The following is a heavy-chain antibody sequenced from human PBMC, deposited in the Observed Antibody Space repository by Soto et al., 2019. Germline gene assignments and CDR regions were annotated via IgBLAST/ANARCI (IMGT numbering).Heavy chain of an antibody. V-gene: IGHV3-30*18. Sequence: QVQLVESGGGVVQPGRSLRLSCAASGFTFSSYGMHWVRQAPGKGLEWVAVISYAGSNKYYADSVKGRFTISRDNSKNALYLQMNSLRAEDTAVYYCAKDIGYCSSTSCYDLDYWGQGTQVTVSS. CDR3: AKDIGYCSSTSCYDLDY. D-gene: IGHD2-2*01. CDR2: ISYAGSNK. CDR1: GFTFSSYG. J-gene: IGHJ4*02.